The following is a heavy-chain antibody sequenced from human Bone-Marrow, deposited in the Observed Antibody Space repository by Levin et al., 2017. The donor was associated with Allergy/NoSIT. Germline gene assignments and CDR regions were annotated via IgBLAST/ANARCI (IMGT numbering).Heavy chain of an antibody. CDR3: ASGSSWPQGWFDP. J-gene: IGHJ5*02. V-gene: IGHV4-61*02. D-gene: IGHD6-13*01. CDR1: GGSISSGSYY. Sequence: SETLSLTCTVSGGSISSGSYYWSWIRQPAGKGLEWIGRIYTSGSTNYNPSLKSRVTISVDTSKNQFSLKLSSVTAADTAVYYCASGSSWPQGWFDPWGQGTLVTVSS. CDR2: IYTSGST.